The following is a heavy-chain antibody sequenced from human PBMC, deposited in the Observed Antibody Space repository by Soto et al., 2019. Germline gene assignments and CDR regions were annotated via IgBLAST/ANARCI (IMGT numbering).Heavy chain of an antibody. CDR3: AATYYYDSSGYRAPDY. CDR1: GFTFTSSA. CDR2: IVVGSGNT. J-gene: IGHJ4*02. Sequence: VKVSCKASGFTFTSSAMQWVRQARGQRLEWIGWIVVGSGNTNYAQKFQERVTITRDMSTSTAYMELSSLRSEDTAVYYCAATYYYDSSGYRAPDYWGQGTLVTVSS. V-gene: IGHV1-58*02. D-gene: IGHD3-22*01.